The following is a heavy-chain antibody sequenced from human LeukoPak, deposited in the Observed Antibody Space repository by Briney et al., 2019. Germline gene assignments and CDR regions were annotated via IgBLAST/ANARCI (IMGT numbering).Heavy chain of an antibody. V-gene: IGHV3-21*01. D-gene: IGHD3-10*01. Sequence: GGSLRLSCAASGFTFSTYSMNWVRQAPGKGLEWVSSISSSSTYIYYADSVKGRFTISRDNAKNSLFLQMNSLRAEDMAVYYCARDEKYYYGSGSYYIPFDYWGQGTLVTVSS. CDR1: GFTFSTYS. J-gene: IGHJ4*02. CDR3: ARDEKYYYGSGSYYIPFDY. CDR2: ISSSSTYI.